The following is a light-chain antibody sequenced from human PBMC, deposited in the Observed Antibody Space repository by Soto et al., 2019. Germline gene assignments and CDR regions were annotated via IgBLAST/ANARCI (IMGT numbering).Light chain of an antibody. J-gene: IGKJ3*01. CDR1: QSIGTN. CDR3: PPYSNWPPIIT. Sequence: EIVMTQSPATLSVSPGERATLSCRATQSIGTNLAWYQHRPGQTPRLLISGASTRAADIPDKFGGSGSGTEFTLTITSVQSEDSAVYYCPPYSNWPPIITFGPGTKVEIK. CDR2: GAS. V-gene: IGKV3-15*01.